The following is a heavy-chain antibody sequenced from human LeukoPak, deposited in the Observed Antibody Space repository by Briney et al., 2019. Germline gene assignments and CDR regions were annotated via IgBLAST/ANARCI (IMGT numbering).Heavy chain of an antibody. CDR1: GFTFDDYA. Sequence: GSSLRLSCAASGFTFDDYAVQCARHARRGGMGWVSGISWNSGSIGYADCVKGRFTISRDNAKNSLYLQINSLRAEDTVLYYWAKGGAAGKFPADYWGQGTLVTVSS. CDR3: AKGGAAGKFPADY. D-gene: IGHD6-13*01. J-gene: IGHJ4*02. CDR2: ISWNSGSI. V-gene: IGHV3-9*01.